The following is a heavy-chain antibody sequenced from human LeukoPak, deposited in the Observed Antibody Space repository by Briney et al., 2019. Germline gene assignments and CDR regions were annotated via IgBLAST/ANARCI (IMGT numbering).Heavy chain of an antibody. CDR1: GFTFDDYA. V-gene: IGHV3-9*01. J-gene: IGHJ3*02. CDR3: AKDMRYCSSTSCYMAFDI. CDR2: ISCNSGSI. Sequence: GRSLRLSCAASGFTFDDYAMPWVRQAPGKGLEWVSGISCNSGSIGYADSVKGRFTISRDNAKNSLYLQMNSLRAEDTALYYCAKDMRYCSSTSCYMAFDIWGQGTMVTVSS. D-gene: IGHD2-2*02.